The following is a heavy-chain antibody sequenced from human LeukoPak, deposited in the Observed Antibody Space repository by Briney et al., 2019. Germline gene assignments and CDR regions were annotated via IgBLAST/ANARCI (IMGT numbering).Heavy chain of an antibody. Sequence: SETPSLTCAVSGASMSTYYWSWIRQPPGQGLEWIGYISYRGGTNYNPSLKSRVTMSLDTSKNQFSLKLSSVTAADTAIYYCARVGDTSDYFYYLDYWGQGALVTVSS. CDR1: GASMSTYY. D-gene: IGHD3-22*01. CDR3: ARVGDTSDYFYYLDY. J-gene: IGHJ4*02. CDR2: ISYRGGT. V-gene: IGHV4-59*01.